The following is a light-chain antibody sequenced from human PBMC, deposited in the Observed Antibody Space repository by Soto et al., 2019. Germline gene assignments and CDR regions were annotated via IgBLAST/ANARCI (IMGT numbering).Light chain of an antibody. J-gene: IGKJ4*01. CDR3: LQHNSYPLP. Sequence: DIQMTQSPSTLSASVGDRVTITCRASQSIRNDLGWYQQKPGKAPKRLIYAAASLQSGVPSRSSGSASGTEFPLTISSLQPEDSATYYSLQHNSYPLPFGGGTKVDIK. V-gene: IGKV1-17*01. CDR2: AAA. CDR1: QSIRND.